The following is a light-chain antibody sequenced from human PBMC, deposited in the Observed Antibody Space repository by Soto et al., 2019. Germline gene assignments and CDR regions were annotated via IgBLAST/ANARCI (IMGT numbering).Light chain of an antibody. CDR2: EVN. Sequence: QSALTQPPSASGSPGQSVTIYCTGTSSDVGGYVYVSWYQQYPGKAPKLMIFEVNKRASGVPDRFSGSKSGNTASLTVSGLQAEDEADYYCSSYAGINTDVIFGGGTKLSVL. CDR3: SSYAGINTDVI. V-gene: IGLV2-8*01. CDR1: SSDVGGYVY. J-gene: IGLJ2*01.